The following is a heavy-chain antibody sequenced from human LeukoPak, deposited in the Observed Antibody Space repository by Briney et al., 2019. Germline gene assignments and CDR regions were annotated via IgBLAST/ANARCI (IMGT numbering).Heavy chain of an antibody. CDR1: GYTFTGYY. J-gene: IGHJ4*02. D-gene: IGHD5-12*01. CDR3: ARADPIVATYYFDY. V-gene: IGHV1-2*02. Sequence: ASVKVSCKASGYTFTGYYMHWVRQAPGQGLEWMGWINPNSGGTNYAQKFQGRVTMTRDTSISTAYMELSRLRSDDTAVYYCARADPIVATYYFDYWGQGTLVTVSS. CDR2: INPNSGGT.